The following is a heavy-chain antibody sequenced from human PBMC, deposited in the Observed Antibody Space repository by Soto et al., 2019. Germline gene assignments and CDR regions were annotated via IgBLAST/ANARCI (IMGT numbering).Heavy chain of an antibody. CDR2: IIPIFGTA. CDR1: GGTFSSYA. D-gene: IGHD2-2*01. V-gene: IGHV1-69*06. Sequence: VKVSCKASGGTFSSYAISWVRQAPGQGLEWMGGIIPIFGTANYAQKFQGRVTITADKSTSTAYMELSSLRSEDTAVYYCASGYCSSTSCYYYYGMDVWGQGTTVTVSS. J-gene: IGHJ6*02. CDR3: ASGYCSSTSCYYYYGMDV.